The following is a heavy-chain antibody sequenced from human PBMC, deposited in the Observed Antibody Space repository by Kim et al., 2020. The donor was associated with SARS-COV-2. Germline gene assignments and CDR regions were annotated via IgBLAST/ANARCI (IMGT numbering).Heavy chain of an antibody. CDR2: K. V-gene: IGHV3-7*03. D-gene: IGHD1-26*01. Sequence: KYYVGSGKGRFTIYRDNDNNSLYLQMNSLRAEDTAVYYCARDSGASGVSYWGQGTVVTVSS. CDR3: ARDSGASGVSY. J-gene: IGHJ4*02.